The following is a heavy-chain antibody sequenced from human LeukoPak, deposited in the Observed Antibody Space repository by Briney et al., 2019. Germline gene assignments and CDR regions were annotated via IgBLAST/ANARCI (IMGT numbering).Heavy chain of an antibody. J-gene: IGHJ4*02. CDR3: ARGSAADY. D-gene: IGHD6-13*01. V-gene: IGHV1-18*01. Sequence: GLEWMGWISAYNGNTDYAQKLQGRVTMTTDTSTSTAYMELRSLRSDDTAVYYCARGSAADYWGQGTLVTVSS. CDR2: ISAYNGNT.